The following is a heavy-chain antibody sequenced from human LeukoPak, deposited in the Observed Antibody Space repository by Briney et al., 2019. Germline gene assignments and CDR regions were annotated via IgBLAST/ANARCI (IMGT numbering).Heavy chain of an antibody. V-gene: IGHV5-51*01. CDR3: ARHVRYCSGGNCYYFDY. CDR1: GHSFTSYW. D-gene: IGHD2-15*01. J-gene: IGHJ4*02. Sequence: GESLKISCKGSGHSFTSYWIGWVRQMPGKGLEWMGIIYPGDSDTRYSPSFQGQVTISADKSISTAYLQWSSLKASDTAMYYCARHVRYCSGGNCYYFDYWGQGTLVTVSS. CDR2: IYPGDSDT.